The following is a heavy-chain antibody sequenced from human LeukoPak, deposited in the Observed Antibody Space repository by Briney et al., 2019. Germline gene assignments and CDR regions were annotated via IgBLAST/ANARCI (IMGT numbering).Heavy chain of an antibody. V-gene: IGHV3-23*01. CDR3: AKKGRFGYGSGALWY. Sequence: TGGSLRLSCAASGFTFSSYGMSWVRQAPGKGLEWVSEISGSGGSTYYADSVKGRFTISRDNSKNTLYLQMNSLRAEDTAVYYCAKKGRFGYGSGALWYWGQGTLVTVSS. D-gene: IGHD3-10*01. CDR1: GFTFSSYG. J-gene: IGHJ4*02. CDR2: ISGSGGST.